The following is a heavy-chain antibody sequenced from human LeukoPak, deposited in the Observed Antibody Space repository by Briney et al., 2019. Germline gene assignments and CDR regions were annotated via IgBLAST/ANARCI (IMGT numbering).Heavy chain of an antibody. CDR1: GGSISSSSYY. V-gene: IGHV4-39*07. Sequence: SETLSLTCTVSGGSISSSSYYWGWIRQPPGKGLEWIGSIYYSGSTYYNPSLKSRVTISVDTSKNQFSLILSSVTAADTAVYYCARLETYYYDSSGYYLFDYWGQGTLVTVSS. CDR2: IYYSGST. D-gene: IGHD3-22*01. CDR3: ARLETYYYDSSGYYLFDY. J-gene: IGHJ4*02.